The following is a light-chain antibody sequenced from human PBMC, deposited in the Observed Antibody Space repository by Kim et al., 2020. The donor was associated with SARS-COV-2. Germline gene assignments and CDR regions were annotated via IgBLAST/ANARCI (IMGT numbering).Light chain of an antibody. V-gene: IGKV1-27*01. CDR1: QGISNY. J-gene: IGKJ3*01. CDR2: GAS. Sequence: ASVGDRVTVTCRASQGISNYLAWYQQKPGKVPKLLIYGASTLESGVPSRFSGSGSGTDFTLTISSLQPEDVAAYYCQKYNSVPFTFGPGTKVDIK. CDR3: QKYNSVPFT.